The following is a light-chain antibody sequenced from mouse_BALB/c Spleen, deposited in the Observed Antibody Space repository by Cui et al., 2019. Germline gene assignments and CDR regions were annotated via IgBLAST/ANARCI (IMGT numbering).Light chain of an antibody. Sequence: DIVMTQSPATLSVTPGDRVSLCCRASQSISDYLHWYQQKSHESPRLLIKCASQSISGIPSRFSGSGSGSDFTLRINSVETEEVGVYYWQNGHSWTFGGGTKLEIK. CDR2: CAS. CDR1: QSISDY. J-gene: IGKJ1*01. V-gene: IGKV5-39*01. CDR3: QNGHSWT.